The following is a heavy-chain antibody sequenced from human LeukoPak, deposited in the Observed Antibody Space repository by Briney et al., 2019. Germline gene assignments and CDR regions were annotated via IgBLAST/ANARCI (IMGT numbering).Heavy chain of an antibody. D-gene: IGHD7-27*01. CDR1: GFTVSSNY. J-gene: IGHJ4*02. V-gene: IGHV3-53*01. Sequence: GGPLRLSCAASGFTVSSNYMSWVRQAPGKGLEWVSVIYSGGNTYYADSVKGRFTISRDNSKNTLYLQMNSLRAEDTAVYYCARDRRDWGSTDYFDYWGQGTLVTVSS. CDR2: IYSGGNT. CDR3: ARDRRDWGSTDYFDY.